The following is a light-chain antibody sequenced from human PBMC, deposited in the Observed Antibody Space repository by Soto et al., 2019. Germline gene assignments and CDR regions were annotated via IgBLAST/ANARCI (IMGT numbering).Light chain of an antibody. Sequence: EIVMTQTPGTLSVSPGGIATLSCSASQSVSSNLAWYQQKPVQAPRLLIYGASTRATGIPARFSGSGSGTEFTLTIRRLQSDDFAVYSCQQSNHWPPWTFGQGTKVDIK. CDR1: QSVSSN. CDR3: QQSNHWPPWT. V-gene: IGKV3-15*01. J-gene: IGKJ1*01. CDR2: GAS.